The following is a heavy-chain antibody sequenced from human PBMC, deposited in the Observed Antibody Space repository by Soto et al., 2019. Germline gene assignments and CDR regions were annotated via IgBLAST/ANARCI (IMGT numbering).Heavy chain of an antibody. V-gene: IGHV3-30-3*01. CDR1: GFIFSNYA. Sequence: QVQLVESGGGVVQPGRSLRVSCAASGFIFSNYAMHWVRQAPGKGLEWVAVVSYDGSNQFYAESVKGRFTISRDSSKTTLYLQMNNRREEDTAVYYCARARVYYYDNSGYYNFDYWGQGTLVIVSS. J-gene: IGHJ4*02. D-gene: IGHD3-22*01. CDR2: VSYDGSNQ. CDR3: ARARVYYYDNSGYYNFDY.